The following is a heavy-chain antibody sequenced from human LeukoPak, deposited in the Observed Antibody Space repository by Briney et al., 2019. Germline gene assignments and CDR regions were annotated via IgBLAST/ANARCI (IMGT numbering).Heavy chain of an antibody. D-gene: IGHD3-3*01. CDR2: IRSKAYGGTT. CDR1: GFTFGDYA. Sequence: GGSLRLSCTASGFTFGDYAMSWVRQAPGKGLEWVGFIRSKAYGGTTEYAASVKGRFTISRDDSKSIAYLQMNSLKTEDTAVYYCTRADYDFWSGYGYWGQGTLVTVSS. V-gene: IGHV3-49*04. J-gene: IGHJ4*02. CDR3: TRADYDFWSGYGY.